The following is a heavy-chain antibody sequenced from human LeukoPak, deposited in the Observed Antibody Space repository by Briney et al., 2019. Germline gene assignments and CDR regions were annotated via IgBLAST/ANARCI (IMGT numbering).Heavy chain of an antibody. D-gene: IGHD2-2*01. CDR2: IIPIFGTA. CDR3: ATVGYCSSTSCPPLRFLEWLSDDY. Sequence: SVKVSCKVSGGTFSSYAISWVRQAPGQGLEWMGGIIPIFGTANYAQKFQGRVTITADESTSTAYMELSSLRSEDTAVYYCATVGYCSSTSCPPLRFLEWLSDDYWGQGTLVTVSS. J-gene: IGHJ4*02. CDR1: GGTFSSYA. V-gene: IGHV1-69*01.